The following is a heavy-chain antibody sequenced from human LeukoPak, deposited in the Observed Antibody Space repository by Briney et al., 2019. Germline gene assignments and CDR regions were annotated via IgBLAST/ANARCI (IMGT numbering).Heavy chain of an antibody. CDR3: ARGFLLGYCSSTSCYGVDY. J-gene: IGHJ4*02. D-gene: IGHD2-2*01. CDR2: MNPNSGNT. Sequence: GASVKVSCKASGYTFTSYDINWVRQATGQGLEWMGWMNPNSGNTGYAQKFQSRVTMTRNTSISTAYMELSSLRSEDTAVYYCARGFLLGYCSSTSCYGVDYGGQGTRVTVSS. CDR1: GYTFTSYD. V-gene: IGHV1-8*01.